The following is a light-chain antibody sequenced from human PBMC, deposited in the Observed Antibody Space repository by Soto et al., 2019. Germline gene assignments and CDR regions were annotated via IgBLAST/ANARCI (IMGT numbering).Light chain of an antibody. V-gene: IGKV3-15*01. CDR1: QNVSSN. J-gene: IGKJ1*01. CDR2: EAS. Sequence: EKVMTQSPPTLSLSPGERGNLFCRAGQNVSSNLAWYQQKPGQAPRLLIYEASTRATGIPARFSGSGSGTECTLTISSLQSEDLAVYYCQQYDDWPETFGQGTKVDIK. CDR3: QQYDDWPET.